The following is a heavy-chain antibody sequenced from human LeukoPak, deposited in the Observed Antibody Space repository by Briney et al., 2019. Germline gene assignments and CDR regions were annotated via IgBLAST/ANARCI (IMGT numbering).Heavy chain of an antibody. Sequence: TVKVSCKASGGTFSSYAISWVRQAPGQGLEWMGRIIPIFGTANYAQKFQGRVTITTDESTSTAYMELSSLRSDDTAVYYCASPYCSSTSCYSWFDPWGQGTLVTVSS. CDR3: ASPYCSSTSCYSWFDP. J-gene: IGHJ5*02. V-gene: IGHV1-69*05. CDR1: GGTFSSYA. CDR2: IIPIFGTA. D-gene: IGHD2-2*01.